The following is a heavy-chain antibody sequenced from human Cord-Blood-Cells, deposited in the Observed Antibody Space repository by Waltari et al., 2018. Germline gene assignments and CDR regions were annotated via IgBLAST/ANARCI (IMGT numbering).Heavy chain of an antibody. CDR3: ARDPHGIAAAGLRGLDWYFDL. CDR1: GFTFSSYW. Sequence: EVQLVESGGGLVQPGGSLRLSCAASGFTFSSYWMSWVRQAPGKGLEWVANIKQDGSEKYYVDAVKGRFTISRDNAKNSLYLQMNSLRAEDTAVYYCARDPHGIAAAGLRGLDWYFDLWGRGTLVTVSS. V-gene: IGHV3-7*01. J-gene: IGHJ2*01. CDR2: IKQDGSEK. D-gene: IGHD6-13*01.